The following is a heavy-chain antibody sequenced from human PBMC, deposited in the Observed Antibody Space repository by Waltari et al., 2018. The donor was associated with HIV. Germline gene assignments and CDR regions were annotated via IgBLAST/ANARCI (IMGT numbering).Heavy chain of an antibody. CDR1: SYA. J-gene: IGHJ6*02. Sequence: SYAISWVRQAPGQGLEWMGRIIPILGIANYAQKFQGRVTITADKSTSTAYMELSSLRSEDTAVYYCARGRGDYYYGMDVWGQDYYYGMDVWGQGTTVTVSS. V-gene: IGHV1-69*04. D-gene: IGHD4-17*01. CDR2: IIPILGIA. CDR3: ARGRGDYYYGMDVWGQDYYYGMDV.